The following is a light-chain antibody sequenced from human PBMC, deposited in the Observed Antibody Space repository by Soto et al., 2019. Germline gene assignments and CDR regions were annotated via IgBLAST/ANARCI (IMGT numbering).Light chain of an antibody. V-gene: IGKV1-39*01. CDR3: QHIYSIPIT. Sequence: DIQMTQSPSSLSASVGDRVIITCRASQSVSSDLNWYQQKAGKPPKLLIFAASSLQSGVPSRFSGSGSWTHFTLTISSLQPEDFATYYCQHIYSIPITIGRGTGLEI. CDR1: QSVSSD. J-gene: IGKJ5*01. CDR2: AAS.